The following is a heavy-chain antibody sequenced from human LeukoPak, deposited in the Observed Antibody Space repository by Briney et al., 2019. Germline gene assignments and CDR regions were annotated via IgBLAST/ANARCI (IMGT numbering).Heavy chain of an antibody. CDR3: ARNTGYCSSTSCHHPWFDP. V-gene: IGHV1-69*13. CDR1: GGTFSSYA. CDR2: IIPIFGTA. Sequence: SVTVSCKASGGTFSSYAISWVRQAPGQGLEWMGGIIPIFGTANYAQKFQGRVTITADESTSTAYMELSSLRSEDTAVYYCARNTGYCSSTSCHHPWFDPWGQGTLVTVSS. D-gene: IGHD2-2*01. J-gene: IGHJ5*02.